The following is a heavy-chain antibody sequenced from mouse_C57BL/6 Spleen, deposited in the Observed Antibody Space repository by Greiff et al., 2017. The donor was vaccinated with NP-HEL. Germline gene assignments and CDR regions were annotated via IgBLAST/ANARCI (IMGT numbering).Heavy chain of an antibody. CDR3: ARIDDYYAMDY. CDR2: ISSGSSTI. J-gene: IGHJ4*01. D-gene: IGHD2-3*01. V-gene: IGHV5-17*01. CDR1: GLTFSDYG. Sequence: EVKLVESGVGLVKPGGSLKLSCAASGLTFSDYGMHWVRQAPEKGLEWVAYISSGSSTIYYADTVKGRFTISRDNAKNTLFLQMTSLRSEDTAMYYCARIDDYYAMDYWGQGTSVTVSS.